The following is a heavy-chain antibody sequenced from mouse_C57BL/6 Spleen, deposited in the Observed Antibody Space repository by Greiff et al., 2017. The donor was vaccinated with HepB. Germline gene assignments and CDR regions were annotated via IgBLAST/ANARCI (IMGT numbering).Heavy chain of an antibody. J-gene: IGHJ2*01. Sequence: EVQRVESGGDLVKPGGSLKLSCAASGFTFSSYGMSWVRQTPDKRLEWVATISSGGRYTYYPDSGKGRFTISRDNAKNTLYLQMSSLKSEDTAMYYCARQPSHYYGSAYFDYWGQGTTLTVSS. CDR1: GFTFSSYG. V-gene: IGHV5-6*01. CDR2: ISSGGRYT. CDR3: ARQPSHYYGSAYFDY. D-gene: IGHD1-1*01.